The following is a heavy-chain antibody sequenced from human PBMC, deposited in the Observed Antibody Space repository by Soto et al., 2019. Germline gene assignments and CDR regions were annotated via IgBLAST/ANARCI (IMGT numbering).Heavy chain of an antibody. Sequence: PSETLSLTCAVYGGSFSGYYWSWIRQPPGKGLEWIGEINHSGSTNYNPSLKSRVTISVDTSKNQFSLKLSSVTAADTAVYYCARGPSGYDFFWHYYYYYMDVWGKGTTVTVSS. CDR3: ARGPSGYDFFWHYYYYYMDV. CDR2: INHSGST. D-gene: IGHD5-12*01. V-gene: IGHV4-34*01. J-gene: IGHJ6*03. CDR1: GGSFSGYY.